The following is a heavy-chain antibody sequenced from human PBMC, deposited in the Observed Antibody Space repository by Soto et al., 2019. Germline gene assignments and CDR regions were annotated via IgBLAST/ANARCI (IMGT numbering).Heavy chain of an antibody. CDR1: GFTLSSTG. J-gene: IGHJ4*02. CDR3: AKDWGIAVAAH. Sequence: GGPLSLSCAAPGFTLSSTGMHWVRQAPGKGLEWVAVISHDGGNKYYGDSVKGRFTISRDNSKNTLYLQMNSLRADDTAVYYCAKDWGIAVAAHWGQGTLVTVSS. CDR2: ISHDGGNK. D-gene: IGHD6-19*01. V-gene: IGHV3-30*18.